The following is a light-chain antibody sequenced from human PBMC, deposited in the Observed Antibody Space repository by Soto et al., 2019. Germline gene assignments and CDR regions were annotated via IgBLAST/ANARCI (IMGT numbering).Light chain of an antibody. CDR2: DAS. CDR1: QSISSW. J-gene: IGKJ1*01. Sequence: DIQMTQSPSTLSASVGDRVTITCRASQSISSWLAWYQQKPGKAPKLLIYDASSLESRVPSRFSGSGSGTEFTLTISSLQPDDFATYYCQQYNSYSPNTFGQGTKVEIK. V-gene: IGKV1-5*01. CDR3: QQYNSYSPNT.